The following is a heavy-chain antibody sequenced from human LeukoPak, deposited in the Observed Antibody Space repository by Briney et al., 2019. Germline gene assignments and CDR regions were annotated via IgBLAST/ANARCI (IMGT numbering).Heavy chain of an antibody. CDR1: GFTFRSYS. J-gene: IGHJ4*02. CDR2: ISGSGGST. V-gene: IGHV3-23*01. Sequence: GGSLRLSCAASGFTFRSYSMNWVRQAPGKGLEWVSAISGSGGSTYYADSVKGRFTISRDNSKNTLYLQMNSLRAEDTAVYYCAKGAWAIGSPFDYWGQGTLVTVSS. CDR3: AKGAWAIGSPFDY. D-gene: IGHD2-21*01.